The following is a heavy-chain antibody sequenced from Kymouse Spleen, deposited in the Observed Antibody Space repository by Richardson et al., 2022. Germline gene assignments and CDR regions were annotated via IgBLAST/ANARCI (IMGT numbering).Heavy chain of an antibody. CDR1: GGSVSSGSYY. CDR2: IYYSGST. J-gene: IGHJ6*02. V-gene: IGHV4-61*01. CDR3: ARDQGSSWYEYYYYYGMDV. D-gene: IGHD6-13*01. Sequence: QVQLQESGPGLVKPSETLSLTCTVSGGSVSSGSYYWSWIRQPPGKGLEWIGYIYYSGSTNYNPSLKSRVTISVDTSKNQFSLKLSSVTAADTAVYYCARDQGSSWYEYYYYYGMDVWGQGTTVTVSS.